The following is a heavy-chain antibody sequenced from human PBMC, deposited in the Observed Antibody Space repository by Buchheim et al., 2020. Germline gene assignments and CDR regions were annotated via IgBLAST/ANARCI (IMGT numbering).Heavy chain of an antibody. J-gene: IGHJ4*02. Sequence: QLQLQESGSGLVKPSQTLSLTCAVSGGSISSGGYSWSWIRQPPGKGLEWIGYIYHSGSTYYNPSLKSRVTISVDRSKNQFSLKLSSVTAADTAVYYCARWGLYYDSSGYSYYFDYWGQGTL. CDR2: IYHSGST. CDR1: GGSISSGGYS. V-gene: IGHV4-30-2*01. D-gene: IGHD3-22*01. CDR3: ARWGLYYDSSGYSYYFDY.